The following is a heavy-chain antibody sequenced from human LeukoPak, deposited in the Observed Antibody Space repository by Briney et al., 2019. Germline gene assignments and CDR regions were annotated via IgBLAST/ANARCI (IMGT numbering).Heavy chain of an antibody. Sequence: PSETLSLTCTVSGGSISSGGYCWSWIRQHPGKGLEWIGYIYYSGSTYYNPSLKSRVVISVDTSKNQFSLKLSSVTAADTAVYYCARGGSSGLWHYWGQGTLVTVSS. V-gene: IGHV4-31*03. CDR1: GGSISSGGYC. D-gene: IGHD6-19*01. J-gene: IGHJ4*02. CDR2: IYYSGST. CDR3: ARGGSSGLWHY.